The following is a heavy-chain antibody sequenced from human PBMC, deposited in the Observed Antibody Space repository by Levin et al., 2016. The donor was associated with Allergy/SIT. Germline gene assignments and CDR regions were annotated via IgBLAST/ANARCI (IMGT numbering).Heavy chain of an antibody. CDR2: INSDGSST. CDR3: AREGYCSGGSCYPLDY. Sequence: GESLKISCAASGFTFSSYWMHWVRQAPGKGLVWVSRINSDGSSTSYADSVKGRFTISRDNAKNTLYLQMNSLRAEDTAVYYCAREGYCSGGSCYPLDYWGQGTLVTVSS. J-gene: IGHJ4*02. CDR1: GFTFSSYW. D-gene: IGHD2-15*01. V-gene: IGHV3-74*01.